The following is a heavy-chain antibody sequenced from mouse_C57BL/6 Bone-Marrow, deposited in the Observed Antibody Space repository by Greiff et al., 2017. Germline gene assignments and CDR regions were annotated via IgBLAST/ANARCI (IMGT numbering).Heavy chain of an antibody. Sequence: QVHVKQSGAELVRPGASVTLSCKASGYTFTDYEMHWVKQTPVHGLEWIGAIDPETGGTAYNQKFKGKAILTADKSSSTAYMELRSLTSEDSAVYYCTRGGGSSWAYWGQGTLVTVSA. CDR2: IDPETGGT. J-gene: IGHJ3*01. D-gene: IGHD1-1*01. CDR3: TRGGGSSWAY. V-gene: IGHV1-15*01. CDR1: GYTFTDYE.